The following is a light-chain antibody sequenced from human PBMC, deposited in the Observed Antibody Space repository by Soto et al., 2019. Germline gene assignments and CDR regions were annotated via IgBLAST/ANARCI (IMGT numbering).Light chain of an antibody. V-gene: IGKV4-1*01. CDR1: QSVLYSSNNKNY. Sequence: DIVLTQSPDSLAVSLGERATINCKSSQSVLYSSNNKNYLAWYQQKPGQPPKLLIYWASTRESGVPDRFSGSGSGTEFNLKISSLQYEDFEDYYCPQCNNWPLTFGKGTKVDLK. J-gene: IGKJ1*01. CDR3: PQCNNWPLT. CDR2: WAS.